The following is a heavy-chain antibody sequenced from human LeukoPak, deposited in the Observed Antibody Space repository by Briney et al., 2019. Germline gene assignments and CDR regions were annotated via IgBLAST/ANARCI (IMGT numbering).Heavy chain of an antibody. V-gene: IGHV4-31*03. CDR2: IYYSGST. CDR1: GGSISSGGYY. J-gene: IGHJ5*02. Sequence: PSETLSLTCTVSGGSISSGGYYWSWIRQHPGKGLEWIGYIYYSGSTYYNPSLKSRVTISVDTSKNQFSLKLSSATAADTAVYYCAREVCSSTSCYVWFQGGSSWYNWFDPWGQGTLVTVSS. CDR3: AREVCSSTSCYVWFQGGSSWYNWFDP. D-gene: IGHD2-2*01.